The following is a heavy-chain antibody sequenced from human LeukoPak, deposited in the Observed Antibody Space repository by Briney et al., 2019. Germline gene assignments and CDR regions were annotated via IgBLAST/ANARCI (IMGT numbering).Heavy chain of an antibody. D-gene: IGHD3-22*01. J-gene: IGHJ4*02. Sequence: SETLSLTCTVSGGSISSYYWSWIRQPAGKGLEWIGRIYTSGSTNYNPSLKSRVTMSVDTSKNRFSLKLSSVTAADTAMYYCARDKGEYYDSSGYLDYWGQGTLVTVSS. CDR3: ARDKGEYYDSSGYLDY. CDR1: GGSISSYY. CDR2: IYTSGST. V-gene: IGHV4-4*07.